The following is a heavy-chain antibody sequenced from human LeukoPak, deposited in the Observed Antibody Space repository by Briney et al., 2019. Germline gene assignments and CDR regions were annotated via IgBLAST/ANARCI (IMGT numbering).Heavy chain of an antibody. D-gene: IGHD3-3*01. CDR2: INWNGGST. J-gene: IGHJ4*02. CDR1: GFTFDDYG. Sequence: SGGSLRLSCAASGFTFDDYGMSWVRQAPGKGLEWVSGINWNGGSTGYADSVKGRFTIYRDNAKNSLYLQRNSLRAEDTALYYCARGPDFWSGYPYYFDYWGQGTLVTVSS. V-gene: IGHV3-20*04. CDR3: ARGPDFWSGYPYYFDY.